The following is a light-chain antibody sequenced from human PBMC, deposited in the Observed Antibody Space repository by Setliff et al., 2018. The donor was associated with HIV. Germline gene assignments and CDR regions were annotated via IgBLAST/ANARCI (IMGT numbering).Light chain of an antibody. CDR3: ASWDDSLNGYV. J-gene: IGLJ1*01. CDR2: STY. CDR1: SSNVGDNA. Sequence: QSVLTQPPSASGAPGQRVTISCSGSSSNVGDNAVSWYQQLPGTAPKLLIYSTYLRPSGVPARFSGSKSGTSASLAISGLQSEDEADYYCASWDDSLNGYVFGTGTKGTV. V-gene: IGLV1-44*01.